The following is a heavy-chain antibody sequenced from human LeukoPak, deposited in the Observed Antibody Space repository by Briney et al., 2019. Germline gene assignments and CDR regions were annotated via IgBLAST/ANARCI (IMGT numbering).Heavy chain of an antibody. J-gene: IGHJ6*03. D-gene: IGHD3-3*01. V-gene: IGHV3-21*03. CDR3: TRDLRVSHPGQYYYMDV. CDR2: ISSSSSYI. CDR1: GFTFSSYS. Sequence: GGSLRLSCAASGFTFSSYSMNWVRQAPGKGLEWVSSISSSSSYIYYADSVKGRFTISRDDVKSIAYLQINSLKTEDTAVYYCTRDLRVSHPGQYYYMDVWGTGTTVTVSS.